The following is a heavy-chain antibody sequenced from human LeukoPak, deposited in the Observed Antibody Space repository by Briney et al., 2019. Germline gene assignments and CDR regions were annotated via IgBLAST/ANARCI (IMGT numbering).Heavy chain of an antibody. V-gene: IGHV1-24*01. CDR1: GYTLTKVS. CDR2: FDPADGET. J-gene: IGHJ4*02. D-gene: IGHD4-17*01. CDR3: ATEGVGYGDVHYFDS. Sequence: VASVKLSCKISGYTLTKVSMHWVRQAPGKGLEWMGGFDPADGETIYAQKFQGRVTMSEDTSTDTAYMNLSTLRSEDTAVYYCATEGVGYGDVHYFDSWGQGTLVTVSS.